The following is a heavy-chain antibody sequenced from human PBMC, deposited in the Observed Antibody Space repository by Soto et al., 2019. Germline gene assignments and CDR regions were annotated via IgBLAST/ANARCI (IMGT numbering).Heavy chain of an antibody. D-gene: IGHD3-9*01. V-gene: IGHV4-31*01. CDR1: GGSIRNDSFY. CDR3: ARGLGGVVTGRGAFAV. Sequence: QVRLQESGQGLVRPSQTLSLICTVSGGSIRNDSFYWSFLRQHPGTGLEWLGYISYSGITFYNPSPGSQVFLSVDPAKNTFALKLKSASAASTAMYYSARGLGGVVTGRGAFAVWGTGPFITVP. CDR2: ISYSGIT. J-gene: IGHJ3*01.